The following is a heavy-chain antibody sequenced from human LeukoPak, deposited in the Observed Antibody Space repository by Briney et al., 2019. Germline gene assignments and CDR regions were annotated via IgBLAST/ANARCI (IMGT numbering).Heavy chain of an antibody. CDR2: IIPIFGTA. CDR1: GGTFSSYA. D-gene: IGHD3-10*01. V-gene: IGHV1-69*13. CDR3: ARDRYYYGSGSYSFDY. Sequence: VASVKVSCKASGGTFSSYAISWVRQAPGQGLEWMGGIIPIFGTANYAQKFQGRVTITADESTSTAYMELSSLRSEDTAVYYCARDRYYYGSGSYSFDYWGQGTLVTVSS. J-gene: IGHJ4*02.